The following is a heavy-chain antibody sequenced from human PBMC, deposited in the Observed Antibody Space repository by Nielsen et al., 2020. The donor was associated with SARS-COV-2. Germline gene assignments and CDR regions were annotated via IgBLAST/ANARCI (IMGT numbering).Heavy chain of an antibody. V-gene: IGHV1-18*01. Sequence: ASVKVSCKASGYTFTSYGISWVRQAPGQGLEWMGWISAYNGNTNYAQKLQGRVTMTTDTSTSTAYMELRSLRSEDTAVYYCARDPPQIAAAAPAGGYYGMDVWGQGTTVTVSS. CDR1: GYTFTSYG. D-gene: IGHD6-13*01. CDR3: ARDPPQIAAAAPAGGYYGMDV. CDR2: ISAYNGNT. J-gene: IGHJ6*02.